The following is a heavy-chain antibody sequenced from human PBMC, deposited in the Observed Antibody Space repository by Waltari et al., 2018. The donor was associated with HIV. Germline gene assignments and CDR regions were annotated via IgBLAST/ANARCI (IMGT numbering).Heavy chain of an antibody. V-gene: IGHV5-51*03. CDR3: ARLFYYDTTGYINNAFDI. CDR1: GYTFTNYW. J-gene: IGHJ3*02. D-gene: IGHD3-22*01. CDR2: TYALDSDT. Sequence: DVQLVQSGAEVRKSGESLKISCKASGYTFTNYWIAWVRQMSGEGLEWMGITYALDSDTRYNPSFEGQITISADKSLATAYLDWSNLNASDAASYYCARLFYYDTTGYINNAFDIWGQGTVVTVS.